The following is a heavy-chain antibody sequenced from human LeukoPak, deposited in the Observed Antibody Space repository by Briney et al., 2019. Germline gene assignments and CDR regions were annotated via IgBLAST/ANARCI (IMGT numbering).Heavy chain of an antibody. D-gene: IGHD4-17*01. CDR3: ARADRQNNYGAPSHYYYYYMDV. J-gene: IGHJ6*03. V-gene: IGHV1-69*06. CDR2: IIPIFHTA. CDR1: GGTFSSYA. Sequence: SVKVSCKPSGGTFSSYAISGVRQAPGQGLEWMGGIIPIFHTANYAQKFQGRVTITADKSTSTTYMELSSLRSEDTAVYYCARADRQNNYGAPSHYYYYYMDVWGKGTTVTVSS.